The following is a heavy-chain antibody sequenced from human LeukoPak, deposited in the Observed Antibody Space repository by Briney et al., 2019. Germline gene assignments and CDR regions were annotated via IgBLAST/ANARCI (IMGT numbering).Heavy chain of an antibody. V-gene: IGHV1-2*02. D-gene: IGHD2-15*01. CDR2: INPNSGGT. CDR1: GYTFTGYY. CDR3: AKDRIGFDY. J-gene: IGHJ4*02. Sequence: ASVKVSCKASGYTFTGYYMHWVRQAPGHGLEWMGWINPNSGGTKYVQKFQGRVTMTRDTSISTAYMELSRLTADDTAVYYCAKDRIGFDYWGQGTLVTVSS.